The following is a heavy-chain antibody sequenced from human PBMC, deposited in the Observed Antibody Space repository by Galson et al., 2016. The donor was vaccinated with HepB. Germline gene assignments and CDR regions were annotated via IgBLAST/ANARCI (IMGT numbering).Heavy chain of an antibody. J-gene: IGHJ4*02. V-gene: IGHV3-30*18. CDR3: AKGGRIYCSSASCHDHFYY. D-gene: IGHD2-2*01. Sequence: SLRLSCAASGSTLSSYGMHWVRQAPGKGLEWVAFISYDGSNKKYADSVTGRFTISRDNSKKTLYLQMNSLRAEDTAVYYCAKGGRIYCSSASCHDHFYYWGQGTLVTVSS. CDR1: GSTLSSYG. CDR2: ISYDGSNK.